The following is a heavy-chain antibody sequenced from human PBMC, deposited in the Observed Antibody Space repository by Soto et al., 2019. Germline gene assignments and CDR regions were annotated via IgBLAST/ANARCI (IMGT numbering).Heavy chain of an antibody. Sequence: GGSLRLSCAASGFTVSSNYMSWVRQAPGKGLEWVSIIYSGGSTYYADSVKGRFTISRDNSKNMLYLQMNSLKTEDTAVYYCTRDGTVYGSGSYSDYWGQGTLVTVSS. CDR1: GFTVSSNY. J-gene: IGHJ4*02. CDR2: IYSGGST. V-gene: IGHV3-53*01. D-gene: IGHD3-10*01. CDR3: TRDGTVYGSGSYSDY.